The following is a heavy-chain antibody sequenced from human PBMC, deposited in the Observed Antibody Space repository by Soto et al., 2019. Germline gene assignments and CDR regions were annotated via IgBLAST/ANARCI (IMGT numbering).Heavy chain of an antibody. V-gene: IGHV3-21*06. CDR2: ISSTTNYI. Sequence: PGGSLRLSCAASGFTFTRYSMSWVRHAPGKGLEWVSSISSTTNYIYYGDSMKGRFTISRDNAKNSLYLEMNSLRAEDTAVYYCARESEDLTSNFDYWGQGTPVTVSS. J-gene: IGHJ4*02. CDR1: GFTFTRYS. CDR3: ARESEDLTSNFDY.